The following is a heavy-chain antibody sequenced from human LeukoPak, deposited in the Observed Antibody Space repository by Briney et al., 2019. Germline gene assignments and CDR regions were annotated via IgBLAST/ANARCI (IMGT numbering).Heavy chain of an antibody. CDR3: ARDGSSSWSYYGMDV. Sequence: GGSLRLSCAASGFTFSSYAMHWVRQAPGKGLEWVAVISYDGSNKYYADSVKGRFTISRDNSKNTLYLQMSSLRAEDTAVYYCARDGSSSWSYYGMDVWGQGTTVTVSS. CDR2: ISYDGSNK. CDR1: GFTFSSYA. J-gene: IGHJ6*02. V-gene: IGHV3-30*04. D-gene: IGHD6-13*01.